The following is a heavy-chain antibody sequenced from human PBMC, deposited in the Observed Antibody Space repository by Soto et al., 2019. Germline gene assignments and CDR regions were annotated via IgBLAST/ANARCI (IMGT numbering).Heavy chain of an antibody. CDR3: ARDGGRHSGGIDY. D-gene: IGHD1-26*01. Sequence: QVQLVQSGAEVKKPGSSVKVSCKASGGTFSSYSINWVRQAPGQGLEWMGEIIPIFGTANYAQKFQGRVTITEDESTSTAYMALSSLRSEDTAVYYCARDGGRHSGGIDYWGQGTLVTGSS. CDR2: IIPIFGTA. J-gene: IGHJ4*02. CDR1: GGTFSSYS. V-gene: IGHV1-69*01.